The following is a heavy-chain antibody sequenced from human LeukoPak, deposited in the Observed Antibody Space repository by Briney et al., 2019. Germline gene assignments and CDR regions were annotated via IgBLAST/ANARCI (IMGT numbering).Heavy chain of an antibody. Sequence: SETLSLTCTVSGYSISSGYYWGWIRQPPGKGLEWIGSIYHSGSTYYNPSLKSRVTISVDTSKNQFSLKLSSVTAADTAVYYCARVYGGDGAYYMDVWGKGTTVTVSS. D-gene: IGHD4-23*01. CDR2: IYHSGST. J-gene: IGHJ6*03. CDR1: GYSISSGYY. CDR3: ARVYGGDGAYYMDV. V-gene: IGHV4-38-2*02.